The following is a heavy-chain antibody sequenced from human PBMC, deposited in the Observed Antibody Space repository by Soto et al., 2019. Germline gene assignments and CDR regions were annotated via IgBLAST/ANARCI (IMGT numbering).Heavy chain of an antibody. D-gene: IGHD3-9*01. J-gene: IGHJ4*02. CDR2: MNPNSGNT. Sequence: QVQLVQSGAEVKKPGASVKVSCKASGYTFTNYDINWVRQATGQGLEWMGWMNPNSGNTGYAQKFQGRVTMTRNTSISTAYMELSSLRSEDTAVYYCARGRGRYDILTGYRIFDYWGQGTLVTVSS. V-gene: IGHV1-8*01. CDR3: ARGRGRYDILTGYRIFDY. CDR1: GYTFTNYD.